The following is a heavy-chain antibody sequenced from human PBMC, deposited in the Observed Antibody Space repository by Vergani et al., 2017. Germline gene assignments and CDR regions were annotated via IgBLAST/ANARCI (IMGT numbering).Heavy chain of an antibody. V-gene: IGHV4-34*01. CDR3: ARGTGDRLYHDAFDI. Sequence: QVQLQQWGAGLLKPSETLSLTCAVYGGSFSGYYWSWIRQPPGKGLEWIGEINHSGSTTYNPSLKSLVTISVYTSKNQFSLKLSSVTAADTAVYYCARGTGDRLYHDAFDIWGQGTMVTVSS. CDR2: INHSGST. D-gene: IGHD3-10*01. CDR1: GGSFSGYY. J-gene: IGHJ3*02.